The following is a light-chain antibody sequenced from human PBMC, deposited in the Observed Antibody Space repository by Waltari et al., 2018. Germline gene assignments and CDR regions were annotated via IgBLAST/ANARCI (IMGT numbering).Light chain of an antibody. CDR3: QQGNSWPWT. CDR2: GAS. CDR1: QSVGTH. J-gene: IGKJ1*01. V-gene: IGKV3-15*01. Sequence: EIVMTQSPAPLSVSPGERATPSCRASQSVGTHLAWYQQRPGQAPRLLIYGASTRATGIPARFSGSGSGTDFILTISSLQSEDFAVYHCQQGNSWPWTFGQGTKVEIK.